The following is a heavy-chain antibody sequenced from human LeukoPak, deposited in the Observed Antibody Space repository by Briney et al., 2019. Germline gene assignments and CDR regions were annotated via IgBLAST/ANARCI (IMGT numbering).Heavy chain of an antibody. V-gene: IGHV1-2*02. CDR3: ARTNSSSWWYFDY. Sequence: ASVKVSCKASGYTFTDYYLHWVRQAPGQGLEWMGWINPNSGGTNYARKFRGRVTMTRDTSISTAYMELTRLTSDDTAVYYCARTNSSSWWYFDYWGQGTLVTVSS. J-gene: IGHJ4*02. CDR1: GYTFTDYY. CDR2: INPNSGGT. D-gene: IGHD6-13*01.